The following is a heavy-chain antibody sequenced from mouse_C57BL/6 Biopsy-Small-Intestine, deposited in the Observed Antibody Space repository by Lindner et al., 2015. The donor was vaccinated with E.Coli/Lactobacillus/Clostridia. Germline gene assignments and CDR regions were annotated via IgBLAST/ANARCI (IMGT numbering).Heavy chain of an antibody. CDR3: ARELGYCSGGSCYPEYFQH. CDR1: GYTFESYG. V-gene: IGHV1-7*01. CDR2: VIAYNGNT. D-gene: IGHD1-1*02. J-gene: IGHJ3*01. Sequence: SVKVSCKASGYTFESYGITWVRQAPGQGLEWMGWVIAYNGNTNYEQKLQGRVTMTTDTSTNTAYMELRSLRSDDTAVYYCARELGYCSGGSCYPEYFQHWGQGTLVTVS.